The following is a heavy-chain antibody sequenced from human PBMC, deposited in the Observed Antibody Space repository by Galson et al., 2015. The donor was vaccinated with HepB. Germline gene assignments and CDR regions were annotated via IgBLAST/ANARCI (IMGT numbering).Heavy chain of an antibody. J-gene: IGHJ4*02. CDR1: GFTFSSYA. CDR3: AGCSTTRCYTGVDY. CDR2: ISGSGGST. D-gene: IGHD2-2*02. V-gene: IGHV3-23*01. Sequence: SLRLSCAASGFTFSSYAMSWVRQAPGKGLEWVSAISGSGGSTYYADSVKGRFTISRDNSKNTLYLQMNSLRAEDTAVYYCAGCSTTRCYTGVDYWGQGTLVTVSS.